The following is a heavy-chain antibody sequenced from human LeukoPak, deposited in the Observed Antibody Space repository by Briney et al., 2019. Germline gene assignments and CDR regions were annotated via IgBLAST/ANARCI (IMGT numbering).Heavy chain of an antibody. D-gene: IGHD4-23*01. V-gene: IGHV1-46*01. CDR2: INPSGGST. CDR1: GYTFTNYY. CDR3: ARDYGGNSEEDAFDI. J-gene: IGHJ3*02. Sequence: ASVKVSCKASGYTFTNYYMHWVRQAPGQGLEWMGIINPSGGSTSYAQKFQGRVTMTRDMSTSTVYMELSSLRSEDTAVYYCARDYGGNSEEDAFDIWGQGTMVTVSS.